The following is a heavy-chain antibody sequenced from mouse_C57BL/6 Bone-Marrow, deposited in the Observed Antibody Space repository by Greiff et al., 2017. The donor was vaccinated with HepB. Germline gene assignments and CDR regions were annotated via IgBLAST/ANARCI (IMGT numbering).Heavy chain of an antibody. Sequence: EVKLVESGGGLVKPGGSLKLSCAASGFTFSDYGMHWVRQAPEKGLEWVAYISSGSSTIYYADTVKGRFTISRDNAKNTLCLQMTSLRSEDTAMYYCARGDDYDGDYWGQGTTLTVSS. D-gene: IGHD2-4*01. CDR2: ISSGSSTI. V-gene: IGHV5-17*01. J-gene: IGHJ2*01. CDR1: GFTFSDYG. CDR3: ARGDDYDGDY.